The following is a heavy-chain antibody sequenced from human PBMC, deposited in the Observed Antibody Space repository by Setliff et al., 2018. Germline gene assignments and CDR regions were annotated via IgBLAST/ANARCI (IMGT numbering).Heavy chain of an antibody. Sequence: LSLTCAVYGGSFSTYYWIWIRQPPGKGLEWIGEIKHSGSTNYNPSLKSRVTISVDTSKNQFSLKLSSVTAADTAVYYCARDGSGSYQGTDAFDIWGQGTMVTVSS. CDR1: GGSFSTYY. CDR3: ARDGSGSYQGTDAFDI. J-gene: IGHJ3*02. D-gene: IGHD1-26*01. CDR2: IKHSGST. V-gene: IGHV4-34*01.